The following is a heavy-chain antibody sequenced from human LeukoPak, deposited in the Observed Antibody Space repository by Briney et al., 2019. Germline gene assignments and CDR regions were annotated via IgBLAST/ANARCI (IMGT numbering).Heavy chain of an antibody. CDR3: ARVVGLLGGVSLGFFDY. CDR2: VYYSGST. J-gene: IGHJ4*02. CDR1: RGSISSYY. V-gene: IGHV4-59*01. Sequence: YAILPLTCIVSRGSISSYYLSLIRPPPGQGLGWVGYVYYSGSTNYNPSLKSRVTISVDTSKNQFSLKLSSVTAADTAVYYCARVVGLLGGVSLGFFDYWGQGTLVTVSS. D-gene: IGHD3-16*01.